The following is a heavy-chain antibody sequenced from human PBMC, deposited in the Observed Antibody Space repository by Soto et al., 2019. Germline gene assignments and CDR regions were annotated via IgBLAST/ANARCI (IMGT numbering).Heavy chain of an antibody. CDR1: GDSISDYY. D-gene: IGHD3-22*01. J-gene: IGHJ4*02. Sequence: SETLSLTYTVSGDSISDYYWSWIRQPAGKGLEWIGRIYTSGTTDFNPSLKSRVTMSVDTSKNQFSLRLSSVTTADTAVYYCARDARAYVSDGDYYAQWSQGHRVT. CDR2: IYTSGTT. V-gene: IGHV4-4*07. CDR3: ARDARAYVSDGDYYAQ.